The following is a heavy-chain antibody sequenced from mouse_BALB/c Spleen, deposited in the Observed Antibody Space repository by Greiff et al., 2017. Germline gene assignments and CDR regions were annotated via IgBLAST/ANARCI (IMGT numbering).Heavy chain of an antibody. Sequence: VQLQQPGAELVKPGASVKLSCKASGYTFTSYWMHWVKQRPGQGLEWIGEIDPSDSYTNYNQKFKGKATLTVDKSSSTAYMQLSSLTSEDSAVYYCAIPPHYYGSSYFDYWGQGTTLTVSS. J-gene: IGHJ2*01. D-gene: IGHD1-1*01. CDR1: GYTFTSYW. CDR3: AIPPHYYGSSYFDY. CDR2: IDPSDSYT. V-gene: IGHV1-69*02.